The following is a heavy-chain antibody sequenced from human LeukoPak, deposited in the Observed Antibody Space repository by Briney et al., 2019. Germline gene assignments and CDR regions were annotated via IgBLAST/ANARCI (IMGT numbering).Heavy chain of an antibody. D-gene: IGHD3-3*01. J-gene: IGHJ4*02. CDR2: ISNNGGYT. Sequence: PGGSLRLSCAASGFTFSSSAMSWVRQAPGKGLEWVSAISNNGGYTYYADSVQGRFTISRDNSKSTLCLQMNSLRAEDTAVFYCAKDLHLRDFWSGYFDYWGQGIPVTVSS. V-gene: IGHV3-23*01. CDR1: GFTFSSSA. CDR3: AKDLHLRDFWSGYFDY.